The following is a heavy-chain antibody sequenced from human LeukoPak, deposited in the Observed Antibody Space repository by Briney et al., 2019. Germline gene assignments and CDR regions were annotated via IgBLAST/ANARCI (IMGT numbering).Heavy chain of an antibody. CDR1: GGSISSGNYY. CDR2: IYVSGST. D-gene: IGHD5-24*01. CDR3: ATTLRYRDGYNYGYDYYFDY. J-gene: IGHJ4*02. Sequence: PSETLSLTCTVSGGSISSGNYYWSWIRQPAGKGLEWIGRIYVSGSTNYNPSLKSRVTISVDTSKNQFSLKLSSVTAADTAVYYCATTLRYRDGYNYGYDYYFDYWGQGTLVTVSS. V-gene: IGHV4-61*02.